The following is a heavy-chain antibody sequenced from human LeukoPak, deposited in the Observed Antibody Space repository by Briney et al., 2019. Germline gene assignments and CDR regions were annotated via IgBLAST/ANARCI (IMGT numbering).Heavy chain of an antibody. V-gene: IGHV4-34*01. CDR1: GFTVSSNY. CDR2: INHSGST. CDR3: ARADVRRRVYGMDV. D-gene: IGHD5-24*01. Sequence: GSLRLSCAASGFTVSSNYMNWVRQPPGKGLEWIGEINHSGSTNYNPSLKSRVTISVDTSKNQFSLKLSSVTAADTAVYYCARADVRRRVYGMDVWGQGTTVTVSS. J-gene: IGHJ6*02.